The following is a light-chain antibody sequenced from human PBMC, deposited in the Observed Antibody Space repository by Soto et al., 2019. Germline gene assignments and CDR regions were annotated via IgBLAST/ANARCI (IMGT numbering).Light chain of an antibody. CDR1: QGIDSS. J-gene: IGKJ5*01. CDR3: QQLHDYPIT. V-gene: IGKV1-9*01. Sequence: DIQVTQSPSSVSASVGDRFTITCRASQGIDSSFAWYQQKPGKAPKLLIYAASSLQSGVPSRFSGSGSGTDFTLTISSLQPEDFATYYCQQLHDYPITFGQGTRLEIK. CDR2: AAS.